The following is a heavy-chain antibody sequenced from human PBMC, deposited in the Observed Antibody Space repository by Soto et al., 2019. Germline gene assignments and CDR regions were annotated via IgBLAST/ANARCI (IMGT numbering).Heavy chain of an antibody. CDR3: AKGSKFTIFSANDF. V-gene: IGHV3-23*01. CDR1: GFTFSSYA. Sequence: EVQLLESGGGLVQPGGSLRLSCAASGFTFSSYAMTWVRQAPGKGLEWVSALSGNSGTTYSADSVKGRLTISRDNSRNTLYLQMSSLRAEDTALYYCAKGSKFTIFSANDFWGQGTLVTVSS. CDR2: LSGNSGTT. J-gene: IGHJ4*02. D-gene: IGHD3-3*01.